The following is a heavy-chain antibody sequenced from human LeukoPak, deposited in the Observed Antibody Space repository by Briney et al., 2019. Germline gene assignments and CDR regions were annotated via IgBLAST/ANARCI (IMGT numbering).Heavy chain of an antibody. CDR2: ISSSSSYI. V-gene: IGHV3-21*04. D-gene: IGHD4-11*01. CDR1: GFTFSSYT. Sequence: PGGSLRLSCAASGFTFSSYTINWVRQAPGKGLEWVSSISSSSSYIYYADSVKGRFTISRDNSKNTLYLQMNSLRAEDTAVYYCAKDLRSHDYRAHLDYWGQGTLVTVTS. J-gene: IGHJ4*02. CDR3: AKDLRSHDYRAHLDY.